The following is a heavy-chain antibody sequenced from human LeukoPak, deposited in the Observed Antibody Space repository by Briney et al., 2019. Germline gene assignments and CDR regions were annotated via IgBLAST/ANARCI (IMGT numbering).Heavy chain of an antibody. CDR2: VSYTGRT. CDR1: GGSLSGHY. V-gene: IGHV4-59*11. D-gene: IGHD3-22*01. Sequence: ETLSLTCTVSGGSLSGHYWSWIRQPPGKRLEWIGYVSYTGRTKYNPSLQSRVTISIDTSKSQFSLNLKSVPSADTAVYSCARLLDNDISGDPDTFDVWGQGTTVIVSS. CDR3: ARLLDNDISGDPDTFDV. J-gene: IGHJ3*01.